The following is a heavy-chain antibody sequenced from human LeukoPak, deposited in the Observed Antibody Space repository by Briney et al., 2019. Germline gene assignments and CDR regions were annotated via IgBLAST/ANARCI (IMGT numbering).Heavy chain of an antibody. CDR3: AKASVTGRYYFDY. V-gene: IGHV3-23*01. D-gene: IGHD1-14*01. CDR2: ISGSGGST. Sequence: GGSLRLSCAASGFTFSSYAMNWVRQAPGKGLEWVSAISGSGGSTYYADSVKGRFTISRDNSKNTLYLQMNSLRAEDTAVYYGAKASVTGRYYFDYWGQGTLATVSS. CDR1: GFTFSSYA. J-gene: IGHJ4*02.